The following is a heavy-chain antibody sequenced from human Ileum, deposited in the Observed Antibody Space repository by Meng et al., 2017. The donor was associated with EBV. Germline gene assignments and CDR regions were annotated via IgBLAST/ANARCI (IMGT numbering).Heavy chain of an antibody. Sequence: VTLQESGSGSVKPLGTLSLTCVVSGGSSSSSIGWSWVRQPPGKGREWIGEIYHSGSTNNNTSLKSRVSISVDKSKNQFSLNLSSVTAADTAVYYCAREVAAAGGFDYWGQGTLVTVSS. CDR3: AREVAAAGGFDY. CDR2: IYHSGST. V-gene: IGHV4-4*02. J-gene: IGHJ4*02. CDR1: GGSSSSSIG. D-gene: IGHD6-13*01.